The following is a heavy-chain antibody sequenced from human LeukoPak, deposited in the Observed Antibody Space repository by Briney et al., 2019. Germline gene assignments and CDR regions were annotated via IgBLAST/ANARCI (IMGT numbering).Heavy chain of an antibody. CDR3: ARDYPWFGELLYYYYGIDV. V-gene: IGHV3-33*01. CDR1: GFTFSSYG. Sequence: PGGSLRLSCAASGFTFSSYGMHWVRQAPGKGLEWVAVIWYDGSNKYYADSVKGRFTISRDNSKNTLYLQMNSLRAEDTAVYYCARDYPWFGELLYYYYGIDVWGQGTTVTVSS. CDR2: IWYDGSNK. D-gene: IGHD3-10*01. J-gene: IGHJ6*02.